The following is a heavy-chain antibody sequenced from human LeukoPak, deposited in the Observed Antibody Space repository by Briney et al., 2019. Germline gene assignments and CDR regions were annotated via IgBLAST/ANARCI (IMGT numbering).Heavy chain of an antibody. V-gene: IGHV3-48*03. D-gene: IGHD3-3*01. Sequence: GGSLRLSCAASGFTFSSYGMNWVRQAPGKGLDWVSYISSSGSTIYYADSVKGRFTISRDNAKNSLSLQMNSLRAEDTAVYYCARDSDFWSGYQFFDSWGQGTLVTVSS. CDR1: GFTFSSYG. CDR2: ISSSGSTI. J-gene: IGHJ4*02. CDR3: ARDSDFWSGYQFFDS.